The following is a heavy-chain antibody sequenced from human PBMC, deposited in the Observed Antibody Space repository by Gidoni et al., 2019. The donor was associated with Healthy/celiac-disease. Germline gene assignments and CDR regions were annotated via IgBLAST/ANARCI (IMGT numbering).Heavy chain of an antibody. CDR2: ISAYNGNT. Sequence: QVQLVQSGAEVKKPGASVKVSCKASGYTFTSYGISWVRQAPGQGLEWMGWISAYNGNTNYAQKLQGRVTMTTDTSTSTAYMELRSLRSDDTAVYYCAKVGVYDFWSGYPRESWFDPWGQGTLVTVSS. V-gene: IGHV1-18*01. CDR3: AKVGVYDFWSGYPRESWFDP. D-gene: IGHD3-3*01. J-gene: IGHJ5*02. CDR1: GYTFTSYG.